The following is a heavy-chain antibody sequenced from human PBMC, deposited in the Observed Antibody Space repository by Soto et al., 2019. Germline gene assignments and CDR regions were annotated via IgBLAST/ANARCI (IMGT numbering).Heavy chain of an antibody. J-gene: IGHJ4*02. CDR3: ARHEQREADPFDY. CDR1: GDTVSSNSAT. CDR2: TYYRSQWYS. D-gene: IGHD6-19*01. V-gene: IGHV6-1*01. Sequence: PSQTLSLTCAISGDTVSSNSATWNWIRQSPSRGLEWLGRTYYRSQWYSDYALSVESRITINPDTTKNQFSLHLNSVTPEDTAVYYCARHEQREADPFDYWGQGTLVTVSS.